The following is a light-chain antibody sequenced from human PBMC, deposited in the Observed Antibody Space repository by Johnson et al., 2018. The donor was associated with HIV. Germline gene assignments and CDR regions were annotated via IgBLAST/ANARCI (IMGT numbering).Light chain of an antibody. CDR1: SSNIGNNY. Sequence: QSVLTQPPSVSAAPGQKVTISCSGSSSNIGNNYVSWYQQLPGTAPKLLIYDNNKRPSGIPDRFSGSKSGTSATLGITGLQTGDEADYYCGAWDSTLRGGHYVFGTGTKVTVL. J-gene: IGLJ1*01. CDR3: GAWDSTLRGGHYV. V-gene: IGLV1-51*01. CDR2: DNN.